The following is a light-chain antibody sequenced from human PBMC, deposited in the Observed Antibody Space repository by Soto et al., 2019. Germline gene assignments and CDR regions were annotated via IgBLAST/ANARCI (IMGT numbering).Light chain of an antibody. Sequence: DIQMTQSPSTLSASVGDRVTITCRASQSISNRLAWYQQKPGKAPKVLIYDASSLEGGVPSRFSGTGYATEFILTIGSLQADDFAPYHCQNYGGVWTSGQGTNVYIK. CDR3: QNYGGVWT. CDR2: DAS. V-gene: IGKV1-5*01. CDR1: QSISNR. J-gene: IGKJ1*01.